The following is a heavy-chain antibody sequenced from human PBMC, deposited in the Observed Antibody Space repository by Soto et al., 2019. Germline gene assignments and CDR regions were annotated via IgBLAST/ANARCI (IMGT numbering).Heavy chain of an antibody. CDR2: IYWDDDK. CDR3: AHIPNYYQYDWFDP. D-gene: IGHD3-16*01. V-gene: IGHV2-5*02. CDR1: GFSLTTRGVG. J-gene: IGHJ5*02. Sequence: QITLKESGPTLVKPTQTLTLTCTFSGFSLTTRGVGVGWIRQPPGKALECLALIYWDDDKRYSPSLQSRLSLXNXTAXNQVVLTMTNVDPVDTATYYCAHIPNYYQYDWFDPWGQGTLVSVSS.